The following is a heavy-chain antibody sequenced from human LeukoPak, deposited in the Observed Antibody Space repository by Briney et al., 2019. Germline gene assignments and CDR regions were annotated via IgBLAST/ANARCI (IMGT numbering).Heavy chain of an antibody. J-gene: IGHJ5*02. D-gene: IGHD3-10*01. Sequence: YPSETLSLTCTVSGGSISSYYWSWIRQPPGKGLEWIGYNYYSGSTNYNPSLKSRVTISVDTSKNQFSLKLSSVTAADTAVYYCARAESLHYYGSGSYIRFDPWGQGTLVTVSS. CDR1: GGSISSYY. CDR2: NYYSGST. CDR3: ARAESLHYYGSGSYIRFDP. V-gene: IGHV4-59*01.